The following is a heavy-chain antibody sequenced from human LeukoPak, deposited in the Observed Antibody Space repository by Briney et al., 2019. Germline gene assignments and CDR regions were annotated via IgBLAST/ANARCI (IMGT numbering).Heavy chain of an antibody. V-gene: IGHV3-7*01. CDR3: ARTYEGFDP. D-gene: IGHD3-16*01. Sequence: GGSLRLSCAASGFTFNSYWMSWVRQAPGKGLEWVANIKQDGSEKYYVDSVKGRFTISRDNAKNSLYLQMNSLRDEDTAVYYCARTYEGFDPWGQGTLVTVSS. CDR2: IKQDGSEK. J-gene: IGHJ5*02. CDR1: GFTFNSYW.